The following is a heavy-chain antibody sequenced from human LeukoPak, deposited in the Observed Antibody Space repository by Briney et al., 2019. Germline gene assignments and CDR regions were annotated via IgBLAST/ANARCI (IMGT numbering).Heavy chain of an antibody. CDR3: AREMVEVAARHYYYYYYMDV. CDR1: GGTFSSYA. CDR2: IIPIFGTA. Sequence: SVKVSCKASGGTFSSYAISWVRQAPGQGLEWMGGIIPIFGTANYAQKFQGRVTITADESTSTAYMELSSLRSEDTAVYCCAREMVEVAARHYYYYYYMDVWGKGTTVTVSS. V-gene: IGHV1-69*13. D-gene: IGHD6-6*01. J-gene: IGHJ6*03.